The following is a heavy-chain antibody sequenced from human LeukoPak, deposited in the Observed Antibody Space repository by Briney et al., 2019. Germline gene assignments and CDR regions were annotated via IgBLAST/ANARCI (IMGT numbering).Heavy chain of an antibody. CDR1: GFTFSSYG. V-gene: IGHV3-30*18. CDR3: AKLITAMVTSYYYGMDV. J-gene: IGHJ6*04. CDR2: ISYDGSNK. D-gene: IGHD5-18*01. Sequence: GRSLRLSCAASGFTFSSYGMHWVRQAPGKGLEWVAVISYDGSNKYYADFVKGRFTISRDKSKNTLYRQMNSLRAEDTAVYYCAKLITAMVTSYYYGMDVWGKGTTVTV.